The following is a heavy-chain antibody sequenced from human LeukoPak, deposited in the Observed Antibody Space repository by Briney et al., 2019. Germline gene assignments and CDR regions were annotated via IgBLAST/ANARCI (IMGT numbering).Heavy chain of an antibody. Sequence: ASVKVSCKASGYTFTSYGISWVRQAPGQGLEWMGWISAYNGNTNYAQKFQGRVTITADESTSTAYMELSSLRSEDTAVYYCAASSGDPWGQGTLVTVSS. J-gene: IGHJ5*02. CDR2: ISAYNGNT. CDR3: AASSGDP. V-gene: IGHV1-18*01. D-gene: IGHD6-25*01. CDR1: GYTFTSYG.